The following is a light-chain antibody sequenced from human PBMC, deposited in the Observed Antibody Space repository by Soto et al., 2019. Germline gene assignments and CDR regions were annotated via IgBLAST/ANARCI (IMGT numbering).Light chain of an antibody. CDR1: SSGVENYNL. V-gene: IGLV2-23*01. Sequence: QSALTQPASGSGSPGQSITLSCTRTSSGVENYNLVSWYQHRPGKAPKLIIYEGSQRPSGVSDRFSGSKSGNTASLTISGLRAEDEADYYCSSYAGAVVFGGGTKLTVL. CDR3: SSYAGAVV. J-gene: IGLJ2*01. CDR2: EGS.